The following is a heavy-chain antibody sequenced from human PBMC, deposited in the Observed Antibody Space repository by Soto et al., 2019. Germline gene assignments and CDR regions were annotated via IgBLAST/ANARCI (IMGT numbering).Heavy chain of an antibody. D-gene: IGHD2-15*01. Sequence: QVQLQESGPGLVKPSGTLSLTCAVSGGSISSSNWWSWVRQSPVKGLEGSGESYHSGSTKYNTSRKSRGTISVEKTKGQFSLKLDSVTAANTAVYYCARVSVVGATPLSDFWGQGTLVTVSS. CDR2: SYHSGST. CDR1: GGSISSSNW. CDR3: ARVSVVGATPLSDF. V-gene: IGHV4-4*02. J-gene: IGHJ4*02.